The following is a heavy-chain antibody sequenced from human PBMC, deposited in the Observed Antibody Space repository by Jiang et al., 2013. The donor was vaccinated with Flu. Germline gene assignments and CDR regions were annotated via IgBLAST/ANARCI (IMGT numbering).Heavy chain of an antibody. CDR3: ARWRRSSSWYGPFDY. CDR1: GGSFSGYY. D-gene: IGHD6-13*01. Sequence: LLKPSETLSLTCAVYGGSFSGYYWSWIRQPPGKGLEWIGEINHSGSTNYNPSLKSRVTISVDTSKNQFSLKLSSVTAADTAVYYCARWRRSSSWYGPFDYWGQGTLVTVSS. V-gene: IGHV4-34*01. CDR2: INHSGST. J-gene: IGHJ4*02.